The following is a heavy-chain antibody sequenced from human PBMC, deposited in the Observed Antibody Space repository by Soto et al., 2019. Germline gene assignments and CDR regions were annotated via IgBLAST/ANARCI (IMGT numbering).Heavy chain of an antibody. Sequence: QLQLLESGGDLVKPGGSLRLSCAASGFTVSGNDLSWIRQAPGKGLEWVSYIGSSGRAIYYADSVKGRFTISRDNTKDSLYLHMSSLRAEDTAIYYCASHHSSGWLYFDSWGQGTLVTVSS. D-gene: IGHD6-19*01. CDR3: ASHHSSGWLYFDS. CDR1: GFTVSGND. J-gene: IGHJ4*02. CDR2: IGSSGRAI. V-gene: IGHV3-11*01.